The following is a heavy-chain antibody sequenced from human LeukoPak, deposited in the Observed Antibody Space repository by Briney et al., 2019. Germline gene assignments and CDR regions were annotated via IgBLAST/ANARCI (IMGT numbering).Heavy chain of an antibody. D-gene: IGHD3-16*01. J-gene: IGHJ6*03. CDR3: ARDRGEITSDYYYYMDV. CDR2: INPSGGST. V-gene: IGHV1-46*01. CDR1: GYTFTGYY. Sequence: ASVKVSCKASGYTFTGYYMHWVRQAPGQGLGWMGIINPSGGSTSYAQKFQGRVTMTRDMSTSTVYMELSSLRSEDTAVYYCARDRGEITSDYYYYMDVWAKGPRSPSP.